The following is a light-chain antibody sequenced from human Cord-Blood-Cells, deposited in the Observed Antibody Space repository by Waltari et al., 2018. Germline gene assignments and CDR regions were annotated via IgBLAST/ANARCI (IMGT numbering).Light chain of an antibody. CDR1: QSVSSIY. Sequence: EIVFTHPPSLHSLSPGERATPSCGASQSVSSIYLAWYQQKPGPAPRLLIYDASSRATGIPDRFSGSGSGTDFTLTISRLEPEDFAVYYCQQYGSSPWTFGRGTKVEIK. J-gene: IGKJ1*01. CDR3: QQYGSSPWT. CDR2: DAS. V-gene: IGKV3D-20*01.